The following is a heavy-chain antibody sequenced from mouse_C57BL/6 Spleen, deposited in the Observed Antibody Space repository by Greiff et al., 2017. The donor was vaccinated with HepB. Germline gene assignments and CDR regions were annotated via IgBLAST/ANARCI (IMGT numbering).Heavy chain of an antibody. Sequence: QVQLKQPGAELVRPGSSVKLSCKASGYTFTSYWMDWVKQRPGQGLEWIGNIYPSDSETHYNQKFKDKATLTVDKSSSTAYMQLSSLTSEDSAVYYCARSEGSSYETYWGQGTLVTVSA. V-gene: IGHV1-61*01. CDR3: ARSEGSSYETY. D-gene: IGHD1-1*01. J-gene: IGHJ3*01. CDR2: IYPSDSET. CDR1: GYTFTSYW.